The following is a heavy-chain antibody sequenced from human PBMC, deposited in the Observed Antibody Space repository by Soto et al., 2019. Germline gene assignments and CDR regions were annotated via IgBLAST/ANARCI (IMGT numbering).Heavy chain of an antibody. J-gene: IGHJ6*02. CDR2: IYYNGST. CDR3: ARGLRSYDRPGYGMDV. V-gene: IGHV4-61*01. Sequence: KTSETLSLTCTVSGGSVNSGRYYWSWVRQPPGKGLEWIGYIYYNGSTRYNPSLKSRVTMSLDTSKNQFSLKLNSVTAADTALFYCARGLRSYDRPGYGMDVWGQGTTVTVSS. CDR1: GGSVNSGRYY. D-gene: IGHD1-26*01.